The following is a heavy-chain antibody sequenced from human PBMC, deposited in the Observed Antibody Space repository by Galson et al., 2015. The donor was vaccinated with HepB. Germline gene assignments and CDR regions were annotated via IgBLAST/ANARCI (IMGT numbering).Heavy chain of an antibody. V-gene: IGHV4-39*01. D-gene: IGHD4-17*01. J-gene: IGHJ4*02. CDR2: TYYSGNT. CDR3: ARGNAWHYGDYDGWHPLDY. CDR1: GGAITSSNYC. Sequence: SETLSLTCGVSGGAITSSNYCWGWIRQSPGMGLEWIGSTYYSGNTYYNPSLRSRVSISIDTSNNRFSLTLTSVTAADTALYYCARGNAWHYGDYDGWHPLDYWGQGTQVTVSS.